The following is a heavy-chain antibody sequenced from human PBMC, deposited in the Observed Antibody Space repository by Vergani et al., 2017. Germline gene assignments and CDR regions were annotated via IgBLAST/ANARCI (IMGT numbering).Heavy chain of an antibody. D-gene: IGHD6-6*01. V-gene: IGHV3-30*02. CDR1: GFTFSSYG. CDR3: AKLEGSSSRRFPYYYYGMDV. CDR2: IRYDGSNK. J-gene: IGHJ6*02. Sequence: QVQLVQSGGGVVQPGGSLRLSCAASGFTFSSYGMHWVRQAPGKGLEWVAFIRYDGSNKYYADSVKGRFTISRDNSKNTLYLQMNSLRAEDTAVYYCAKLEGSSSRRFPYYYYGMDVWGQGTTVTVSS.